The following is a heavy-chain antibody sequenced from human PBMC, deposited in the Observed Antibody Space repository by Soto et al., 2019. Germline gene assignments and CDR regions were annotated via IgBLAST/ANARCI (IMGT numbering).Heavy chain of an antibody. CDR3: ARVEDYYYYMDV. J-gene: IGHJ6*03. Sequence: PSDTLSLTCAVYGGSFSGYYWSWIRQPPGKGLEWIGEINHSGSTNYNPSLKSRVTISVDTSKNQFSLKLSSVTAADTAVYYCARVEDYYYYMDVWGKGTTVNVSS. V-gene: IGHV4-34*01. CDR1: GGSFSGYY. CDR2: INHSGST.